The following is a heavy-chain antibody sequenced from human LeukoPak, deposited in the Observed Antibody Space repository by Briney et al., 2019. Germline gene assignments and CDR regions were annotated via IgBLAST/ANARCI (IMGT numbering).Heavy chain of an antibody. CDR2: ISWNSGSI. CDR1: GFIFNNYA. Sequence: GGSLRLSCAGSGFIFNNYAMHWVRQPPGKGLEWVSGISWNSGSIDYVDSVKGRFTISRDNAKNSLYLQMNSLRAEDTAVYYCAREVRTAMAYWGQGTLVTVSS. J-gene: IGHJ4*02. V-gene: IGHV3-9*01. D-gene: IGHD2-21*02. CDR3: AREVRTAMAY.